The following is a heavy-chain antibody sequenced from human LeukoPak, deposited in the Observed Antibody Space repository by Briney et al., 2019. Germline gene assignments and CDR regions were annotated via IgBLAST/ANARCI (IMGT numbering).Heavy chain of an antibody. D-gene: IGHD3-22*01. CDR3: AKDSSVYHYDSRSLDY. CDR1: GGSISSYY. Sequence: PSETLSLTCSVSGGSISSYYWSWIRQPAGKGLEWIGRIYTSGSTNYNPSLKSRVTMSVDTSKNQFSLKLSSVTAADTAVYYCAKDSSVYHYDSRSLDYWGLGTLVTVSS. CDR2: IYTSGST. V-gene: IGHV4-4*07. J-gene: IGHJ4*02.